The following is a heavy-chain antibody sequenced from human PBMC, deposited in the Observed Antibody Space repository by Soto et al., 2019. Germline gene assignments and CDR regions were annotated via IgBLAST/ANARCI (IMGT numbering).Heavy chain of an antibody. Sequence: EVVLVESGGGLVQPGGSLRLSCVASGFTFRSHWMSWVRQAPGKGLEWVANIKEDGSDKYYVDSVKGRFTISRDNDKNSLYLQMNSLRVEDTAVYYCASERGSGLPDENLFDSWGQGTLVTVSS. CDR3: ASERGSGLPDENLFDS. CDR1: GFTFRSHW. CDR2: IKEDGSDK. J-gene: IGHJ5*01. V-gene: IGHV3-7*01. D-gene: IGHD3-10*01.